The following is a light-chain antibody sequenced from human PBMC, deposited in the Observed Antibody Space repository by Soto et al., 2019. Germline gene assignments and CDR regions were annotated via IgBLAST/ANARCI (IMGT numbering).Light chain of an antibody. J-gene: IGKJ2*01. CDR3: QQYNTWPYT. V-gene: IGKV3-15*01. Sequence: ERVMTQSPATLSVSPGEGATLSCRASQRVSSNLAWYQQKPGQAPRLLIYDASTRAPGIPARFSGSGSGTDFTLTISSLQSEDFVVYYCQQYNTWPYTFGQGTKLEIK. CDR2: DAS. CDR1: QRVSSN.